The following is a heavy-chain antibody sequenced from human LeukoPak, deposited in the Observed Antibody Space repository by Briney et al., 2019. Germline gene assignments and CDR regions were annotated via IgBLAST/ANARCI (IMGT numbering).Heavy chain of an antibody. CDR2: IYHSGST. CDR3: ARVTDFWSGYYTKWFDP. J-gene: IGHJ5*02. D-gene: IGHD3-3*01. CDR1: GYSISSGYY. Sequence: PSETLSLTCTVSGYSISSGYYWGWIRQPPGKGLEWIGSIYHSGSTYYNPSLKSRVTISVDTSKNQFSLKLSSVTAADTAVYYCARVTDFWSGYYTKWFDPWGQGTLVTVSS. V-gene: IGHV4-38-2*02.